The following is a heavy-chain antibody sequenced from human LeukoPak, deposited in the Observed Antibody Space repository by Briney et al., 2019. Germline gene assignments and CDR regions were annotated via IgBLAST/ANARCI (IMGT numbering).Heavy chain of an antibody. J-gene: IGHJ4*02. Sequence: GSLRLSCAASGFTFSSYGMHWVRQAPGKGLEWVAFIRYDGSNKYYADSVKGRFTISRDNSKNTLYLQMNSLRADDTAVYYCAKDPLQLRTMIADYFDYWGQGTLVTVSS. CDR1: GFTFSSYG. V-gene: IGHV3-30*02. CDR2: IRYDGSNK. CDR3: AKDPLQLRTMIADYFDY. D-gene: IGHD3-22*01.